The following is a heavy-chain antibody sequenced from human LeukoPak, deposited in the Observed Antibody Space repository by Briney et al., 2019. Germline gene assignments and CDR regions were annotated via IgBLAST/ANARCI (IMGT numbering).Heavy chain of an antibody. J-gene: IGHJ6*03. CDR3: ARANTAYGLDHMDV. CDR1: GYSISSGYY. V-gene: IGHV4-38-2*01. CDR2: IYHSGST. D-gene: IGHD2-21*02. Sequence: SETLSLTCAVSGYSISSGYYWSWIRQPPGKGLEWIGTIYHSGSTYYTPSLTSRVTISVDTSKNQFSLKLSSVTAADTAIYYCARANTAYGLDHMDVWGKGNTVTVSS.